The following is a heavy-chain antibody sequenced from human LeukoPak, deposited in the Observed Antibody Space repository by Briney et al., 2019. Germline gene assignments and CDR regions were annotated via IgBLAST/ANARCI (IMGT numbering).Heavy chain of an antibody. CDR2: ITSSGTYI. D-gene: IGHD3-9*01. J-gene: IGHJ3*02. CDR3: EDGIRDSALPDI. Sequence: SGGSLRLSCAASGFSFSNYGMNWVRQAPGRALEWVSSITSSGTYILYADSVKGRFTISRDNAKNSLYLQMNSLRAEDTFFFQAEDGIRDSALPDIWGQGTMVTVSS. CDR1: GFSFSNYG. V-gene: IGHV3-21*06.